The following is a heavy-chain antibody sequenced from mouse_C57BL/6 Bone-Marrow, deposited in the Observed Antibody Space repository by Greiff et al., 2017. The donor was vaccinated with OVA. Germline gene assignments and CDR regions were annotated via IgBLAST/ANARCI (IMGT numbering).Heavy chain of an antibody. D-gene: IGHD3-2*02. CDR3: VGGSSGTGAMDY. CDR2: IRSKSSNYAT. CDR1: GFTFNTYA. Sequence: EVMLVESGGGLVQPKGSLKLSCAASGFTFNTYAMHWVRQAPGKGLEWVARIRSKSSNYATYYADSVKDRFTISRDDSQTMLYLQMNNLKTEDTAMYYCVGGSSGTGAMDYWGQGTSVTVSS. V-gene: IGHV10-3*01. J-gene: IGHJ4*01.